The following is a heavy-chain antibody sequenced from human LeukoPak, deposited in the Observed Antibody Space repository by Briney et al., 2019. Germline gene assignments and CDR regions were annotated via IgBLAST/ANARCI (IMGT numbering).Heavy chain of an antibody. V-gene: IGHV4-59*08. D-gene: IGHD5-12*01. Sequence: SETLSLTCTVSGGSISSYYWSWIRQPPGKGLEWIGYIYYSGSTNYNPSLKSRVTILVDTSKNQFSLKLSSVTAADTAVYYCARRVVANYWYFDLWGRGTLVTVSS. CDR3: ARRVVANYWYFDL. J-gene: IGHJ2*01. CDR2: IYYSGST. CDR1: GGSISSYY.